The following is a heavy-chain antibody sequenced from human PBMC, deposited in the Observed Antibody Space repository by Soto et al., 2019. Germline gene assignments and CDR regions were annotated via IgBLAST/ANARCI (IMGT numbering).Heavy chain of an antibody. D-gene: IGHD2-15*01. J-gene: IGHJ4*02. Sequence: QVQLVQSGAEVKKAGSSVKGSCKASGGTFSTNPISWVRQAPGQGIELMGGTGSGTGPGNHAQKFQGRLTITVDKSTSTVYMALSSLSSEDTAVYYCARRDSGGFYRYFDSWGQGTLVTVAS. CDR3: ARRDSGGFYRYFDS. CDR1: GGTFSTNP. V-gene: IGHV1-69*06. CDR2: TGSGTGPG.